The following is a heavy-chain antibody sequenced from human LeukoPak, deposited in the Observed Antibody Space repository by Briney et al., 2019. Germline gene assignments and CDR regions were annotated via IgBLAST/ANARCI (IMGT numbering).Heavy chain of an antibody. CDR3: ARGPTVGITFGGVIVTDFDY. J-gene: IGHJ4*02. Sequence: ASVKVSCKASGYTFTSYDINWVRQATGQGLEWMGWMNPNSGNTGYAQKFRGRVTMTRNTSISTAYVELSSLRSEDTAVYYCARGPTVGITFGGVIVTDFDYWGQGTLVTVSS. CDR1: GYTFTSYD. CDR2: MNPNSGNT. D-gene: IGHD3-16*02. V-gene: IGHV1-8*01.